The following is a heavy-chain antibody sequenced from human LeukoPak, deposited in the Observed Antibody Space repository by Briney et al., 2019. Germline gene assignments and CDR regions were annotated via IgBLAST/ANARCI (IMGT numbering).Heavy chain of an antibody. CDR3: ARDPGGSYFPYYFDY. J-gene: IGHJ4*02. V-gene: IGHV3-33*08. CDR2: IWYDGGNK. CDR1: GFTFSSYG. Sequence: PGGSLRLSCAASGFTFSSYGMHWVRQAPGKGLEWVAVIWYDGGNKYYADSVKGRFTISRDNSKNTLYLQVNSLRAEDTAVYYCARDPGGSYFPYYFDYWGQGTLVTVSS. D-gene: IGHD1-26*01.